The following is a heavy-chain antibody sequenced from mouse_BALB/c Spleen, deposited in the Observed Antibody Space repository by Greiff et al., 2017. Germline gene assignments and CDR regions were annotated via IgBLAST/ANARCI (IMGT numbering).Heavy chain of an antibody. D-gene: IGHD4-1*01. Sequence: EVQLQQSGAELVKPGASVKLSCTASGFNIKDTYMPWVKQRPEQGLEWIGRIDPANGNTKYDPKFQGKATITADTSSNTAYLQLSSLTSEDTAVYYCARHIWDDGFAYWGQGTLVTVSA. V-gene: IGHV14-3*02. CDR1: GFNIKDTY. J-gene: IGHJ3*01. CDR3: ARHIWDDGFAY. CDR2: IDPANGNT.